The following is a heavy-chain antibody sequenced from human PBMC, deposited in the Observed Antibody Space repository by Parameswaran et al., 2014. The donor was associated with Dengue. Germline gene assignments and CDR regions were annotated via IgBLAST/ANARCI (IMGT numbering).Heavy chain of an antibody. V-gene: IGHV6-1*01. J-gene: IGHJ4*02. D-gene: IGHD6-19*01. CDR3: ARDEDSSGWSAHSRFDY. Sequence: KWIRQSPSRGLEWLGRTYYRSKWYNDYAVSVKSRITVNPDTSKNQFSLQLNSVTPEDTAVYYCARDEDSSGWSAHSRFDYWGQGTLVTVSS. CDR2: TYYRSKWYN.